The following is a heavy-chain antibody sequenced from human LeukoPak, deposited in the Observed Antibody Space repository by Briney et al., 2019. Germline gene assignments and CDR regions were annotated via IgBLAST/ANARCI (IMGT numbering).Heavy chain of an antibody. J-gene: IGHJ4*02. Sequence: GGSLRLSCAASGFTFSNYEMYWVRQAPGKGLEWVSSISSSGSTIYYADSVKGRFTISRDNAKNSLYLQMTSLRAEDTAVYYCARAGFDFSFDYWGQGTLATVSS. D-gene: IGHD3-9*01. CDR3: ARAGFDFSFDY. CDR2: ISSSGSTI. CDR1: GFTFSNYE. V-gene: IGHV3-48*03.